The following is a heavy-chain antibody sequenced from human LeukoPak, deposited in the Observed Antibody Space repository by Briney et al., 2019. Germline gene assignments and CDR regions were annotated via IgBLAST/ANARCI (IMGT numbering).Heavy chain of an antibody. Sequence: PGRSLRLSCAASGFTFSSYAMHWVRQAPGKGLEWVAVISYDGSNKYHADSVKGRFTISRDNSKNTLYLQMNSLRAEDTAVYYCARSERKRFLEWSLDYYYGMDVWGQGTTVTVSS. J-gene: IGHJ6*02. CDR2: ISYDGSNK. D-gene: IGHD3-3*01. CDR1: GFTFSSYA. CDR3: ARSERKRFLEWSLDYYYGMDV. V-gene: IGHV3-30-3*01.